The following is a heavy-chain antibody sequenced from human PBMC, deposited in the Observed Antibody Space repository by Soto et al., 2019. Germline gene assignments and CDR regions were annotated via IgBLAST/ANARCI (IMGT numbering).Heavy chain of an antibody. CDR1: GGSIRSSHASTY. D-gene: IGHD3-10*01. J-gene: IGHJ6*02. Sequence: SGTLSLTCSVSGGSIRSSHASTYWTWIRQPPGKGLEWIAYIYHNGNTAYNPSLKSRITISVDSSKNQFSLKMNSVTAADTAVYYCPPRFCMHFRGPGPTLTVSS. V-gene: IGHV4-61*01. CDR2: IYHNGNT. CDR3: PPRFCMHF.